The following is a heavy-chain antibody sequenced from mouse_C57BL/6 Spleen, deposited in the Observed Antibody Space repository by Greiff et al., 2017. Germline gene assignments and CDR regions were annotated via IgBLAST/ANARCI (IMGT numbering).Heavy chain of an antibody. CDR1: GFTFSSYA. J-gene: IGHJ2*01. D-gene: IGHD1-1*01. CDR2: ISDGGSYT. Sequence: EVMLVESGGGLVKPGGSLKLSCAASGFTFSSYAMSWVRQTPEKRLEWVATISDGGSYTYYPDNVKGRFTISRDNAKNNLYLQVSHLKSEDTAMYYCARDPYYYGSSYLYYFDYWGQGTTLTVSS. CDR3: ARDPYYYGSSYLYYFDY. V-gene: IGHV5-4*01.